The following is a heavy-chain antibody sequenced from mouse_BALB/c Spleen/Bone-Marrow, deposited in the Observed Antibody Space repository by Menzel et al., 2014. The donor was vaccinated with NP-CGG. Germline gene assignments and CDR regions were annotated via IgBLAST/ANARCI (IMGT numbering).Heavy chain of an antibody. J-gene: IGHJ2*01. D-gene: IGHD1-1*01. V-gene: IGHV14-1*02. Sequence: EVQLQQSGAEFVRPGALVKLSCNASGFNIKDYYMHWVKQRPEQGLEWIGWIDPENGNTIYDPKFPGKASITADTSSNTAYLQRSSLISEVTAVYYSTRWVYYGSSDFDYWDHGLTLTVSS. CDR3: TRWVYYGSSDFDY. CDR1: GFNIKDYY. CDR2: IDPENGNT.